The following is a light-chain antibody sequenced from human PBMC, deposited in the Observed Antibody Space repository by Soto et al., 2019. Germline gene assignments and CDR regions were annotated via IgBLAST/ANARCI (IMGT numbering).Light chain of an antibody. J-gene: IGLJ2*01. CDR3: AAWDDSLNGQV. CDR1: SSNIGSNT. Sequence: QAVVTQPPSASGTPGQRVTISCSGSSSNIGSNTVNWYQQLPGTAPKLLIYSDYQRPSGVPDRFSGSRSGTSASLAISGLQSEDEADYYCAAWDDSLNGQVFGGGTKLTVL. V-gene: IGLV1-44*01. CDR2: SDY.